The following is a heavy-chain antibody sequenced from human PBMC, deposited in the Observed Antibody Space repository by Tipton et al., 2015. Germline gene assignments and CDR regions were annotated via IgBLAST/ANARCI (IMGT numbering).Heavy chain of an antibody. CDR3: VKDGYYYDSGGYSPLDY. Sequence: SLRLSCAASGFTFSSYVMSWVRQAPGKGLEWVSAISGSGDITNYADSVKGRFTSSRDNSKNTLYLQMSRLRAEDTAVYYCVKDGYYYDSGGYSPLDYWGQGTLVTVSS. J-gene: IGHJ4*02. CDR1: GFTFSSYV. V-gene: IGHV3-23*01. D-gene: IGHD3-22*01. CDR2: ISGSGDIT.